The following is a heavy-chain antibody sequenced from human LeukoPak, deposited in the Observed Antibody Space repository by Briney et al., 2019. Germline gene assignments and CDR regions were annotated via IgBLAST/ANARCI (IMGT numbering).Heavy chain of an antibody. Sequence: GGSLRLSCAASGFTFSSYSMNWVRQAPGKGLEWVSSFSSSSSYIYYADSVKGRFTISRDNAKNSLYLQMNSLRAEDTAVYYCAREGGEMATIYYYYYYMDVWDKGTTVTVSS. D-gene: IGHD5-24*01. V-gene: IGHV3-21*01. CDR3: AREGGEMATIYYYYYYMDV. J-gene: IGHJ6*03. CDR2: FSSSSSYI. CDR1: GFTFSSYS.